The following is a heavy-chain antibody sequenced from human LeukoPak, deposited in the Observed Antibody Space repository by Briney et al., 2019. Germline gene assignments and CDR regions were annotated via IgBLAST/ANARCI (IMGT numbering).Heavy chain of an antibody. D-gene: IGHD1-1*01. CDR3: ARVRDNACDY. CDR2: LRGDTGDT. V-gene: IGHV1-2*02. CDR1: GYVVSDYY. J-gene: IGHJ4*02. Sequence: ASVTVSCKTSGYVVSDYYMHWVRQAPGQGLEWMGWLRGDTGDTDSPQKFEGRVTMTRDTATNTAYMQLSRLTYDDTAIYFCARVRDNACDYWGQGTLVTVSS.